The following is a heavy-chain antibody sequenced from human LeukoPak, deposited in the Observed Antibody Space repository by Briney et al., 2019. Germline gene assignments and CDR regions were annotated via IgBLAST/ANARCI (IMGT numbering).Heavy chain of an antibody. Sequence: SETLSLTCTVSGGSISSSSYYWGWIRQPPGKGLEWIGSIYYSGSTYYNPSLKSRATISVDTSKNQFSLKLSSVTAADTAVYYCANGIAAAGVYYFGYWGQGTLVAVSS. CDR2: IYYSGST. CDR1: GGSISSSSYY. D-gene: IGHD6-13*01. V-gene: IGHV4-39*01. CDR3: ANGIAAAGVYYFGY. J-gene: IGHJ4*02.